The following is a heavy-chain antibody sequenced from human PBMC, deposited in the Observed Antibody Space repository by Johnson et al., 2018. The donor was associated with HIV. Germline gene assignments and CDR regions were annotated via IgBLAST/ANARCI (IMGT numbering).Heavy chain of an antibody. Sequence: QVQLVESGGGVVQPGRSLRLSCAASGFTFSSYAMHWVRQAPGKGLEWVAVISFAGMKKYYVNSVKGRFTISRDNSKNTLYRQMNSLRAEDTAIYYCAKGRYYDSTLFLGERGFDMWGQGTMVTVSS. J-gene: IGHJ3*02. D-gene: IGHD3-22*01. CDR2: ISFAGMKK. CDR3: AKGRYYDSTLFLGERGFDM. CDR1: GFTFSSYA. V-gene: IGHV3-30*04.